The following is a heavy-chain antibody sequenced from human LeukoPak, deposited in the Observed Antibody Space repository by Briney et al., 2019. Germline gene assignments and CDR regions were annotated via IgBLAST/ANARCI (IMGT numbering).Heavy chain of an antibody. V-gene: IGHV1-3*01. CDR1: GYTFTSYA. D-gene: IGHD6-19*01. CDR3: ARDTTIAVAGTMDY. Sequence: ASVKVSCKASGYTFTSYAMRWVRQAPGQRLEWMGWINAGNGNTKYSQKFQGRVTITRDTSASTAYMELSSLRSEDTAVYYCARDTTIAVAGTMDYWGQGTLVTVSS. CDR2: INAGNGNT. J-gene: IGHJ4*02.